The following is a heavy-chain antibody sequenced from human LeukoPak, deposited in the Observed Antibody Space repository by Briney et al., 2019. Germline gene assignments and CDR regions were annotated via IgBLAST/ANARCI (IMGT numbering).Heavy chain of an antibody. Sequence: ASVKVSCKVSGYTLTELSMHWVRQAPGKGPEWMGGFDPEDGETIYAQKFQGRVTMTEDTSTNTAYMELSSLRSEDTAVYYCATDRGQWLARALGYWGQGTLVTVSS. J-gene: IGHJ4*02. CDR3: ATDRGQWLARALGY. CDR1: GYTLTELS. D-gene: IGHD6-19*01. V-gene: IGHV1-24*01. CDR2: FDPEDGET.